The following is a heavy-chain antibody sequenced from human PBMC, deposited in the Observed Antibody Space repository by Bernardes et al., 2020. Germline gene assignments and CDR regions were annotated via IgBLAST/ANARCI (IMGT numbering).Heavy chain of an antibody. D-gene: IGHD3-10*01. CDR2: IYWDDDK. J-gene: IGHJ5*02. CDR3: AHRARGNWFDP. V-gene: IGHV2-5*02. Sequence: SAATLSYTSQSLTPTCTFSGFPRSTSGVGVGWIRQPPGKALEWLALIYWDDDKRYSPSLKSRLTITKDTSKNQVVLTMTNMDPVDTATYYCAHRARGNWFDPWSQVTLITVSS. CDR1: GFPRSTSGVG.